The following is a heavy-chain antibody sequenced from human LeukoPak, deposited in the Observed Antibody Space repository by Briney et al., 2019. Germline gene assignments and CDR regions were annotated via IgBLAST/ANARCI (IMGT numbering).Heavy chain of an antibody. V-gene: IGHV1-58*01. CDR2: IVVGSGNT. CDR3: ATDWAQHCDGDCFSH. D-gene: IGHD2-21*01. CDR1: GFTFTSSA. J-gene: IGHJ4*02. Sequence: ASVKVSCKASGFTFTSSAVQWVRQARGQRLEWIGWIVVGSGNTNYAQKFQERVTITRDMSTSTAYMELSSLRSEDTAVYYCATDWAQHCDGDCFSHWGQGTLVTVSS.